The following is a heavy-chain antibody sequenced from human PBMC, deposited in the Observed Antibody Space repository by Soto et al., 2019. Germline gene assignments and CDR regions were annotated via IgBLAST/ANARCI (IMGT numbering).Heavy chain of an antibody. V-gene: IGHV3-15*07. CDR2: IKWSYHTGAV. D-gene: IGHD2-15*01. CDR1: GFSFSDAW. Sequence: EVQLVESGGGLVKPGGSLRLSCAASGFSFSDAWMNWVRQAPGKGLEWVGRIKWSYHTGAVDYAAPVKGRFTISRHDSKNTLYLQLNSLTTEDTAVYYCTRGGPLGNYFDYWGQGTLVTVSS. J-gene: IGHJ4*02. CDR3: TRGGPLGNYFDY.